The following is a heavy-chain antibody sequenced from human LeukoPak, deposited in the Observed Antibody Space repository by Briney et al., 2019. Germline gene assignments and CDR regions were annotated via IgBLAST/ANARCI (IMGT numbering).Heavy chain of an antibody. Sequence: PGGSLRLSCAASGFTFSSYSMNWVRQAPGKGLEWVSSISSSSSYIYYAGSVKGRFTISRDNAKNSLYLQMNSLRAEDTAVYYCASSIAVAGTGYWGQGTLVTVSS. CDR1: GFTFSSYS. CDR3: ASSIAVAGTGY. CDR2: ISSSSSYI. J-gene: IGHJ4*02. V-gene: IGHV3-21*01. D-gene: IGHD6-19*01.